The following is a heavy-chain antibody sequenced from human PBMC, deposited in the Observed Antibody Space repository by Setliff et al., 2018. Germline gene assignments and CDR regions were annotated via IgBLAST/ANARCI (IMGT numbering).Heavy chain of an antibody. CDR1: GFTFSNYA. J-gene: IGHJ4*02. Sequence: PGGSLRLSCAASGFTFSNYAMGWVRQAPGEGLEWVSSISGSASSTYYADSVKGRFTISRDNSKNTLFLQMLSLRVEDTAVYYCAKLSGENFERSSYWGQGTLVTVSS. CDR2: ISGSASST. V-gene: IGHV3-23*01. CDR3: AKLSGENFERSSY. D-gene: IGHD2-21*01.